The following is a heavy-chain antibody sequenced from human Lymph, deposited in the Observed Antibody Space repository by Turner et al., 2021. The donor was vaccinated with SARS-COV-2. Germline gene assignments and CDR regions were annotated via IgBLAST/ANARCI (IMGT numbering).Heavy chain of an antibody. CDR1: GFTFNNYP. CDR3: ARDSSGSGTLDY. Sequence: QVQLVESGGGVVQPGRYLRLSCAASGFTFNNYPMHWVRQAPGKGLEWVAVISYDGSNKYYADSVKGRFTISRDNSKNTLYLRMNSLRAEDTAVYYCARDSSGSGTLDYWGQGTLVTVSS. CDR2: ISYDGSNK. V-gene: IGHV3-30-3*01. D-gene: IGHD3-10*01. J-gene: IGHJ4*02.